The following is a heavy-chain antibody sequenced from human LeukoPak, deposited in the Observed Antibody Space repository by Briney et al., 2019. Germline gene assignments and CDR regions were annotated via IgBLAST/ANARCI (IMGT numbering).Heavy chain of an antibody. CDR2: ISYDGTKK. CDR1: GFTFSNYA. V-gene: IGHV3-30*04. CDR3: ARDIEARLDY. D-gene: IGHD6-6*01. Sequence: GRSLRLSCAASGFTFSNYAMQWVRQAPGKGLEWVALISYDGTKKYYADSAKGRFTISRDNSKNTLDLQMNSLRADDSAVYYCARDIEARLDYWGQGSLVTVSS. J-gene: IGHJ4*02.